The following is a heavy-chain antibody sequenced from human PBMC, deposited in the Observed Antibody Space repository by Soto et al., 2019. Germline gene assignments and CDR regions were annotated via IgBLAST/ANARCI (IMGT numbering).Heavy chain of an antibody. CDR3: ARVYYSSGWGVWFDP. Sequence: QVQLLESGPRLVKSSQTLSLTCTVSGGFITSDGYYWSWVRQHPGKGLEWIGYIYYSGSTYYNPSLKSRLTISVDTPQNQFSLKLSSVTAADTAVYYCARVYYSSGWGVWFDPWGQGTLVTVSS. D-gene: IGHD6-19*01. J-gene: IGHJ5*02. V-gene: IGHV4-31*03. CDR2: IYYSGST. CDR1: GGFITSDGYY.